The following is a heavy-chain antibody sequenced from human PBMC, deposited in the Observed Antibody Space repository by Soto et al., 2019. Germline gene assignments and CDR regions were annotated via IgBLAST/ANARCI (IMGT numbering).Heavy chain of an antibody. CDR2: INAGNGNT. D-gene: IGHD3-3*01. CDR3: ARDLSGYDFWTGDQAPGGMDV. CDR1: GYTFTSYA. Sequence: ASVKVSCKASGYTFTSYAMHWVRQAPGQRLEWMGWINAGNGNTKYSQKFQGRVTITRDTSASTAYMELSSLRSEDTAVYYCARDLSGYDFWTGDQAPGGMDVWGQGTTVTVSS. V-gene: IGHV1-3*01. J-gene: IGHJ6*02.